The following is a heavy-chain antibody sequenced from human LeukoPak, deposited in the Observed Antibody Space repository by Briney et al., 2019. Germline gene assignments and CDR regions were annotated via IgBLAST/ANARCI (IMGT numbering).Heavy chain of an antibody. CDR2: IKQDGSEK. CDR1: GFIFSSFW. CDR3: ARIDSSGYSPNFDY. D-gene: IGHD3-22*01. J-gene: IGHJ4*02. Sequence: GGSLRLSCAASGFIFSSFWMTWVRQAPGKGLEWVANIKQDGSEKYYVDSVKGRFTISRDNAKNSLYLQMNSLRAEDTAVYYCARIDSSGYSPNFDYWGQGTLVTVSS. V-gene: IGHV3-7*01.